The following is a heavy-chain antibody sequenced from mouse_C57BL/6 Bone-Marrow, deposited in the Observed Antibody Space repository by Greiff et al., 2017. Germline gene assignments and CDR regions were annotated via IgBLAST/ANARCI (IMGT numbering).Heavy chain of an antibody. CDR3: ARGGDMGWIAY. V-gene: IGHV1-26*01. CDR2: INPNNGGT. Sequence: VQLQQSGPELVKPGASVKISCKASGYTFTDYYMNWVKQSPGKSLEWIGIINPNNGGTSYNEKFKGKATLTVDKSSSTAYLELRSLTSEDSAVYYGARGGDMGWIAYWGQGTLVTVSA. J-gene: IGHJ3*01. D-gene: IGHD3-3*01. CDR1: GYTFTDYY.